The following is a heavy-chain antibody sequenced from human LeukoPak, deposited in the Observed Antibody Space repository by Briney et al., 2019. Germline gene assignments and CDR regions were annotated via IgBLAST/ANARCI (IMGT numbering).Heavy chain of an antibody. CDR2: INAGNGNT. CDR3: ARDGEVAVAGTTYYYYGMDV. Sequence: GASVKVSCKASGYTFTSYAMHWVRQAPGQRLEWMGWINAGNGNTKYSQKFQGRVTITRDTSASTAYMELSSLRSEDTAVYYCARDGEVAVAGTTYYYYGMDVWGQGTTVTVYS. CDR1: GYTFTSYA. D-gene: IGHD6-19*01. V-gene: IGHV1-3*01. J-gene: IGHJ6*02.